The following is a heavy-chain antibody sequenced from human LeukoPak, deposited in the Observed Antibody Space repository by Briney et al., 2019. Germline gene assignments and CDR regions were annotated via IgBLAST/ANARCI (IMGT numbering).Heavy chain of an antibody. Sequence: PSETLSLTCTVSGGSISSGGYYWSWIRQHPGKGLEWIGYIYYSGSTYYNPSLKSRVTISVDTSKNQFSLKLSSVTAADTAVYYCAREIHNYDFWSGYLNWFDPWGQGTLVTVSS. D-gene: IGHD3-3*01. J-gene: IGHJ5*02. CDR1: GGSISSGGYY. CDR2: IYYSGST. CDR3: AREIHNYDFWSGYLNWFDP. V-gene: IGHV4-31*03.